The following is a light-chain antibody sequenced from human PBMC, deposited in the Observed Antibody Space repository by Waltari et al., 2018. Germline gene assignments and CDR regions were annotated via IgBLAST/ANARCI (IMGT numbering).Light chain of an antibody. Sequence: DIQMTQSPSTLSASVGDRVTITCRASQGINIWLAWYQQKPGQAPKFLIYKASNLQSGVPSRFSGSGSGTEFTLTISSLQPDDFATYYCQHYNTYPLTFGGGTKVEIK. CDR2: KAS. J-gene: IGKJ4*01. CDR3: QHYNTYPLT. V-gene: IGKV1-5*03. CDR1: QGINIW.